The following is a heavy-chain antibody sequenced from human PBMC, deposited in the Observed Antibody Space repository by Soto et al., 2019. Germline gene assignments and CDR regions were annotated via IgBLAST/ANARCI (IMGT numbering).Heavy chain of an antibody. CDR1: GGSISGSYYY. D-gene: IGHD1-20*01. Sequence: SETLSLTCAVSGGSISGSYYYWAWLRQSPGKGPEWIGSVFYTGFTSYNPSLESRVSVSVDTSKSQFSLKLSAVTAADTAVYYCATPQKGYNWNYFDHWGQGALVTVSS. CDR2: VFYTGFT. J-gene: IGHJ4*02. CDR3: ATPQKGYNWNYFDH. V-gene: IGHV4-39*01.